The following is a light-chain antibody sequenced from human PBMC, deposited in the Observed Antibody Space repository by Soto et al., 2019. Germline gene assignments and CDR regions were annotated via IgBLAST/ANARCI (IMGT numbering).Light chain of an antibody. CDR3: QQRYNWPHT. J-gene: IGKJ2*01. CDR1: QSVGTY. Sequence: EIVLTQSPATLSLSPGERANLSCRTSQSVGTYLAWYQHNPGQAPRLLIYDASNRATGIPARFSGSGSGTDFTLTISSPEPEDFAVYYCQQRYNWPHTFGQGTKREIK. CDR2: DAS. V-gene: IGKV3-11*01.